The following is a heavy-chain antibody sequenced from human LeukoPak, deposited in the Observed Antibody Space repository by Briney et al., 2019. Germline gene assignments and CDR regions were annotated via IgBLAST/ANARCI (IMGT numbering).Heavy chain of an antibody. CDR1: GGSISSNNYY. CDR3: AREEDRSGD. D-gene: IGHD3-22*01. Sequence: PSETLSLTCTVSGGSISSNNYYWAWIRQPPGQGLEWIGSIYYRGNAYDNPSLKSRVNISADTSKNPFSLSLSSVTPADTAVYYCAREEDRSGDWGQGTLVTVTS. CDR2: IYYRGNA. V-gene: IGHV4-39*07. J-gene: IGHJ4*02.